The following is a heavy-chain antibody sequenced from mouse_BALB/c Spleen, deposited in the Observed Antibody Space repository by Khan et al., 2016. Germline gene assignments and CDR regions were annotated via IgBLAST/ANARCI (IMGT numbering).Heavy chain of an antibody. CDR1: GFNIKDYY. CDR3: KAGGNYPGD. D-gene: IGHD2-1*01. V-gene: IGHV14-4*02. Sequence: VQLQQSGAELVRSGASVKLSCTASGFNIKDYYMHWVKQRPEQGLEWIGWIDPENGDTEYAPKFQGKATMTADTSSNTAYLQLCSLTSEDTAVFYCKAGGNYPGDWGQGTTLTVSS. J-gene: IGHJ2*01. CDR2: IDPENGDT.